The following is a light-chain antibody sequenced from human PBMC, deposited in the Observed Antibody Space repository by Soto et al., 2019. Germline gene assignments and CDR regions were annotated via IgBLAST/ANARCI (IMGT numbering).Light chain of an antibody. CDR3: QQLNSSPFT. J-gene: IGKJ5*01. CDR2: AAS. V-gene: IGKV1-9*01. Sequence: DIPLTQSPSFLSASVGDRVTITCRASQGISSYLAWYQQKPGKAPKLLIYAASTLQSGVPSRFSGSESGTEFTLTISSLQPEDFATYYCQQLNSSPFTFGQGTRLEIK. CDR1: QGISSY.